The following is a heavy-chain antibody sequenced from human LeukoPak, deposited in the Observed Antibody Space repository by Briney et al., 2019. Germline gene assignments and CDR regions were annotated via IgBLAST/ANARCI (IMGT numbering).Heavy chain of an antibody. J-gene: IGHJ3*02. CDR2: ISSISHYI. V-gene: IGHV3-21*01. D-gene: IGHD2-15*01. CDR3: SRDSGRGPPEAFDI. Sequence: GGSLRLSCAPFGFTFRSYSMNWVRQAPGKGLEWVSTISSISHYIYYADSVKGRFTISRDNAMNSLYLQMNSLRAEDTAVYYCSRDSGRGPPEAFDIWGQGTMITVSS. CDR1: GFTFRSYS.